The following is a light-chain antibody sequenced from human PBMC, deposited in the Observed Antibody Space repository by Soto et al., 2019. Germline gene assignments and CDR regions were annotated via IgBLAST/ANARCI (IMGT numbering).Light chain of an antibody. V-gene: IGLV2-14*01. J-gene: IGLJ1*01. CDR2: DVT. CDR1: SSDVGAYNF. Sequence: QSVLTQPASVSGSPGQSITISCTGTSSDVGAYNFVSWYQQHPGKAPKLMIYDVTNRPSGVSDRFSGSKSGNMASLSISGLQAEDGADYYCNSYTSSSTYVFGTGTKVTVL. CDR3: NSYTSSSTYV.